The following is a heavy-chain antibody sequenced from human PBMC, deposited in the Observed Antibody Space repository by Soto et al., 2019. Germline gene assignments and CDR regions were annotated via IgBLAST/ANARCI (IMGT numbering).Heavy chain of an antibody. D-gene: IGHD1-26*01. CDR3: ARDAIVGARGFDY. CDR2: IYYSGST. V-gene: IGHV4-59*01. Sequence: QVQLQESGPGLVKPSETLSLTCTVSGGSISSYYWSWIRQPPGKGLEWIGYIYYSGSTNSNPSLKSRVTISVDTSKNQFSLKLSSVTAADTAVYYCARDAIVGARGFDYWGQGTLVTVSS. J-gene: IGHJ4*02. CDR1: GGSISSYY.